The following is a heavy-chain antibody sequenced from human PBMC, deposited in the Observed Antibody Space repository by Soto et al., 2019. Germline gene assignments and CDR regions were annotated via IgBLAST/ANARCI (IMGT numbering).Heavy chain of an antibody. Sequence: GGSLRLSCAASGFTVSINYMSWVRHAPGKGLEWVSVIYSGGSTYYADSVKGRFTISRDNSKNTLYLQMNSLRAEDTAVYYCARARHYDFWSGYSKSLAFDYWGQGTLVTVSS. J-gene: IGHJ4*02. V-gene: IGHV3-53*01. D-gene: IGHD3-3*01. CDR3: ARARHYDFWSGYSKSLAFDY. CDR1: GFTVSINY. CDR2: IYSGGST.